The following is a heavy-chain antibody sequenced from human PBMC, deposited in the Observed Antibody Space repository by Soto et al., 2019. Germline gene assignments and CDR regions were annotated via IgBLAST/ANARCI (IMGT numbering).Heavy chain of an antibody. V-gene: IGHV4-38-2*01. Sequence: NPSETLSLTCAVSNYSIRSGYYWGWIRQPPGKGLEWIGSMYYSGSTYYNPSLKSRVTISVDTSKNQFSLNLSSVTAADTAVYYCARVIAKVFDYWGQGILVTVSS. J-gene: IGHJ4*02. CDR2: MYYSGST. D-gene: IGHD2-21*01. CDR3: ARVIAKVFDY. CDR1: NYSIRSGYY.